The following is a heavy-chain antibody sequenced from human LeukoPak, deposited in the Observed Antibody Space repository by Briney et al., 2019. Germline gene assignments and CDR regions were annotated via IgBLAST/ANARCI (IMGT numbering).Heavy chain of an antibody. CDR2: ISSSSSYI. D-gene: IGHD3-10*01. J-gene: IGHJ6*03. CDR3: ARGESPGTYYYYMDV. V-gene: IGHV3-21*01. Sequence: GGSPRLSCAASGFTFSSYSMNWVRQAPGKGLEWVSSISSSSSYIYYADSVKGRFTISRDSAKNSLYLQMNSLRAEDTAVYYCARGESPGTYYYYMDVWGKGTTVTVSS. CDR1: GFTFSSYS.